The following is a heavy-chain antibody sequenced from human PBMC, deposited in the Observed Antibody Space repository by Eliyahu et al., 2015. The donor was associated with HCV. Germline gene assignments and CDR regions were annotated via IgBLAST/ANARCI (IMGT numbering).Heavy chain of an antibody. V-gene: IGHV3-13*04. CDR2: IGTAGDT. D-gene: IGHD4/OR15-4a*01. J-gene: IGHJ4*02. Sequence: EVQLVESGGGSVQPGGSLRLSCAVSGFTFSSYDMHWVRQATGKGLEWVSAIGTAGDTYYPGSVKGRFTVSRENAKNSLYLQMNSLRAGDTAVYYCARGYGGCLDYWGQGTLVTVSS. CDR3: ARGYGGCLDY. CDR1: GFTFSSYD.